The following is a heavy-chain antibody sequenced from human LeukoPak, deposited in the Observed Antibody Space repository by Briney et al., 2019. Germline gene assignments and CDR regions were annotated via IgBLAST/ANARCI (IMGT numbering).Heavy chain of an antibody. Sequence: GESLKISCKGSGYRFTSYWISLVRQMPGRGLEWMGTIDPSDSHTRDSPSFQGHVTISADKSITTAYLQWSSLKASDTAMYYCTRQGGYKVDYWGQGTLVTVSS. J-gene: IGHJ4*02. CDR1: GYRFTSYW. CDR2: IDPSDSHT. D-gene: IGHD5-24*01. V-gene: IGHV5-10-1*01. CDR3: TRQGGYKVDY.